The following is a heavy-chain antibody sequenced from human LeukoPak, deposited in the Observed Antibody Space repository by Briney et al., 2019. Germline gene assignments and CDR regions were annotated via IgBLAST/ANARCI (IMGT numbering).Heavy chain of an antibody. CDR3: ARPRDYGDYGGGY. CDR1: GFTFSSYG. V-gene: IGHV3-30*03. J-gene: IGHJ4*02. D-gene: IGHD4-17*01. Sequence: PGRSLRLSCAASGFTFSSYGMHWVRQAPGKGLEWVAVISYDGSNKYYADSVKGRFTISRDNAKNSLYLQMNSLRAEDTAVYYCARPRDYGDYGGGYWGQGTLVTVSS. CDR2: ISYDGSNK.